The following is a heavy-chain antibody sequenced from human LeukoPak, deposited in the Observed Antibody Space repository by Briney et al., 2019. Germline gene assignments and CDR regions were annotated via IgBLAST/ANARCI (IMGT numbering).Heavy chain of an antibody. D-gene: IGHD6-13*01. Sequence: RTSETLSLTCTVSGGSISSYYWSWIRQPPGKGLEWIGYIYYSGSTNYSPSLKSRVTMSVDTSNDQFSLKVSSVTAADTAVYYCARGGSSWYADYWGQGTLVTVSS. J-gene: IGHJ4*02. V-gene: IGHV4-59*01. CDR3: ARGGSSWYADY. CDR1: GGSISSYY. CDR2: IYYSGST.